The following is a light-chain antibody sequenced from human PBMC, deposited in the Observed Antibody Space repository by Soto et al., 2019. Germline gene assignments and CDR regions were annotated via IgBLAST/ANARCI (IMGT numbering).Light chain of an antibody. CDR1: QSVLYSSNNKNY. V-gene: IGKV4-1*01. Sequence: DIVMTQSPDSLAVSLGERATINCKSSQSVLYSSNNKNYLAWYQKKPGQPPNLLSYWASTRESGVPDQFSVSGSGTDFTLTISSLQAEDVAVYYCQQDYSTTYTFGQGTKRESK. CDR2: WAS. CDR3: QQDYSTTYT. J-gene: IGKJ2*01.